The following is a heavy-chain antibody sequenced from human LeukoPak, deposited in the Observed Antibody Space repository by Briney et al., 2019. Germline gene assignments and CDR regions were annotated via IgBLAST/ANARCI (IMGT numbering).Heavy chain of an antibody. J-gene: IGHJ4*02. D-gene: IGHD3-10*01. CDR1: GFAVSNNY. CDR3: ARGEELRFGELFPDY. CDR2: IYGGDVT. V-gene: IGHV3-53*01. Sequence: GGSLRLSCAGSGFAVSNNYMSWVRQAPGKGPEWVSIIYGGDVTYYVDSVKGRFTISRDNSKNMLYLQMNSLRVEDTAVYYCARGEELRFGELFPDYWGQGTLVTVSS.